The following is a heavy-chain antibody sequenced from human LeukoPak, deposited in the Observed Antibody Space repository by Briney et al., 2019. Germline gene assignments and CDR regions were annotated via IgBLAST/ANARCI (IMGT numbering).Heavy chain of an antibody. J-gene: IGHJ6*03. CDR2: INWNGGST. Sequence: QPGGSLRLSCAASGFTFRSYGMSWVRQAPGKGLEWVSGINWNGGSTGYADSVKGRFTISRDNAKNSLYLQMNSLRAEDTALYYCAREGDYDILTGYSYYYMDVWGKGTTVTVSS. D-gene: IGHD3-9*01. CDR1: GFTFRSYG. CDR3: AREGDYDILTGYSYYYMDV. V-gene: IGHV3-20*04.